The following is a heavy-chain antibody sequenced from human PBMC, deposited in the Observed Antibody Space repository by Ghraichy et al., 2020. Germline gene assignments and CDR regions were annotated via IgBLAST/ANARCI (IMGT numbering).Heavy chain of an antibody. J-gene: IGHJ6*02. V-gene: IGHV1-18*01. Sequence: ASVKVSCKASGYTFTSYGISWVRQAPGQGLEWMGWISAYNGNTNYAQKLQGRVTMTTDTSTSTAYMELRSLRSDDTAVYYCARVVVTTWGYYYGMDVWGQGTTVTVSS. CDR3: ARVVVTTWGYYYGMDV. D-gene: IGHD4-11*01. CDR1: GYTFTSYG. CDR2: ISAYNGNT.